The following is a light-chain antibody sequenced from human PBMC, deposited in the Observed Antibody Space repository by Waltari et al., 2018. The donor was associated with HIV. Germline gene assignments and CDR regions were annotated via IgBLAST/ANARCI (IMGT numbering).Light chain of an antibody. V-gene: IGLV1-40*01. CDR3: QSYDSSLSGL. CDR2: GNS. Sequence: QSVLTQPPSVSGAPGQRVTISCTGSSSNIGAGYDVHWYQQLPGTAPNLLIYGNSNRPAGGPDRFSGSKSGMSASLAITGLQAEDEADYYCQSYDSSLSGLFGGGTKLTVL. J-gene: IGLJ2*01. CDR1: SSNIGAGYD.